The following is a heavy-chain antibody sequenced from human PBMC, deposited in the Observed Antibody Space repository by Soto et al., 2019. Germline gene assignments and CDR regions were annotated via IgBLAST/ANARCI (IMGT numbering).Heavy chain of an antibody. J-gene: IGHJ3*02. Sequence: EVQLVESGGGLVQPGRSLRLSCAASGFTFDDYAMHWVRQAPGKGLEWVSGISWNSGSIGYADSVKGRFTISRDNAKNSLYLQMNSLRAEDTDLYYCAKRVGVFGVVNGAFDIWGQGTMVTVSS. V-gene: IGHV3-9*01. CDR1: GFTFDDYA. CDR2: ISWNSGSI. D-gene: IGHD3-3*01. CDR3: AKRVGVFGVVNGAFDI.